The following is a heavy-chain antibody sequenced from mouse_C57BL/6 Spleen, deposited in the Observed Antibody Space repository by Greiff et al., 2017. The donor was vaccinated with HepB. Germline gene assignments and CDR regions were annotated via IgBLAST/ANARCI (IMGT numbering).Heavy chain of an antibody. J-gene: IGHJ2*01. CDR3: TLIYDGFPGY. CDR1: GYTFTDYE. V-gene: IGHV1-15*01. CDR2: IDPETGGT. D-gene: IGHD2-3*01. Sequence: QVQLKQSGAELVRPGASVTLSCKASGYTFTDYEMHWVKQTPVHGLEWIGAIDPETGGTAYNQKFKGKAILTADKSSSTAYMELRSLTSEDSTVYYCTLIYDGFPGYWGQGTTLTVSS.